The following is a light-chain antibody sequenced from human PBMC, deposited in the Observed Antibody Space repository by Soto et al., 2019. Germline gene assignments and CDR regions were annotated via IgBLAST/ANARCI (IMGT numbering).Light chain of an antibody. V-gene: IGKV3-20*01. CDR2: GAS. CDR3: QHYVTSLTT. J-gene: IGKJ1*01. Sequence: EILLTQSPDTLSLTPGERATLSCRASQTVSSNYLAWCQQRPGQAPRLLIFGASIRVTGIPDRFIGSGSGTDFTLTISRLEPEDFAVYYCQHYVTSLTTFGQGTKVDNK. CDR1: QTVSSNY.